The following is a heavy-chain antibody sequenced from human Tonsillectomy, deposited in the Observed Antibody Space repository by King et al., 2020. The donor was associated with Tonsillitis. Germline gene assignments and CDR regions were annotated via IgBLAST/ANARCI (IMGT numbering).Heavy chain of an antibody. V-gene: IGHV4-61*01. CDR3: GRKRRVPNWVDP. Sequence: QLQESGPGLVKPSETLSLTCNVSGDSVSSGSYYWAWIRQPPGKGPEWIGYIYYSGTTNYNPSLKSRVTISIDTSKNQFSLKLTSVTAADTAVYYCGRKRRVPNWVDPWGQGALVTVSS. CDR1: GDSVSSGSYY. J-gene: IGHJ5*02. D-gene: IGHD3-10*01. CDR2: IYYSGTT.